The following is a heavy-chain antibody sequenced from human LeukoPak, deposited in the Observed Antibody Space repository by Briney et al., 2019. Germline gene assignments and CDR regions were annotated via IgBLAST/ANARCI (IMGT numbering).Heavy chain of an antibody. D-gene: IGHD3-16*01. Sequence: PGGSLRLSCAASGFTFSSYSMNWVRQAPGKGLEWVSYISSSSGNIYYADSVKGRFTISRDNAKTSLYLQMNSLRAEDTAVYYCARDKVMITFGGVTHLGAFDIWGQGTMVTVSS. V-gene: IGHV3-48*01. J-gene: IGHJ3*02. CDR2: ISSSSGNI. CDR3: ARDKVMITFGGVTHLGAFDI. CDR1: GFTFSSYS.